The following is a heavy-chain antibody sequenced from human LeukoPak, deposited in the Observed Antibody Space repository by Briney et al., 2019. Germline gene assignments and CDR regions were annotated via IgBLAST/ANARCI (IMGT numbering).Heavy chain of an antibody. J-gene: IGHJ1*01. Sequence: PGRSLRLSCAASGFTFSSYGMHWVRQAPGKGLEWVAVISYDGSNKYYADSVKGRFTISRDNSKNTLYLQMNSLRAEDTAVYYCAKDSYYDSSGYYPEYFQHWGQGTLVTVSS. CDR3: AKDSYYDSSGYYPEYFQH. CDR1: GFTFSSYG. CDR2: ISYDGSNK. V-gene: IGHV3-30*18. D-gene: IGHD3-22*01.